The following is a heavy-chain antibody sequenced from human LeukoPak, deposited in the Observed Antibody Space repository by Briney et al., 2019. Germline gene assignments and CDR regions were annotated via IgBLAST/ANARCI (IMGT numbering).Heavy chain of an antibody. D-gene: IGHD6-13*01. J-gene: IGHJ5*02. V-gene: IGHV4-31*03. CDR2: IYYSGST. Sequence: PSETLSLTCTVSGGSISSGGYYWSWIRQHPGKGLEWIGYIYYSGSTYYNPSLKSRVSISVDTSNNRFSLKLNSVTAADTAVYYCARAYTSSCRWFDPWGQGTLVTVSS. CDR1: GGSISSGGYY. CDR3: ARAYTSSCRWFDP.